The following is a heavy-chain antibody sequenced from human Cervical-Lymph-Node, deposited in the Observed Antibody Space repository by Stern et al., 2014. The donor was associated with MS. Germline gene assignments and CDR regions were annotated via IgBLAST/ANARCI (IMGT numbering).Heavy chain of an antibody. D-gene: IGHD2-21*02. V-gene: IGHV1-24*01. CDR2: VDPQHGET. CDR1: GDTLSEIS. J-gene: IGHJ6*02. Sequence: VQLVQSGAEVKKPGASVKVSCKVSGDTLSEISMHWVRQAPGKGLEWMGGVDPQHGETLYAQKFQGRVTMAEDRSTDTAYMELSSLRSEDTAMYYCATHRGRVTYYYGMDVWGQGTTVTVSS. CDR3: ATHRGRVTYYYGMDV.